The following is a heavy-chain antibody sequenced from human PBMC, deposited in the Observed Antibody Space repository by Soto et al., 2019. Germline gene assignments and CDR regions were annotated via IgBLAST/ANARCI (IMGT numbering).Heavy chain of an antibody. CDR2: MNPNSGNT. V-gene: IGHV1-8*01. CDR1: GYTFTSYD. J-gene: IGHJ5*02. D-gene: IGHD3-10*01. Sequence: QVQLVQSGAEVKKPGASVKVSCKASGYTFTSYDINWVRQATGQGLEWMGWMNPNSGNTGYAQKFQGRVTMTRTPSISTAYMELGSLRSEDTAVYYCARVRSTMVRGVIHNWFDPWGQGTLVTVSS. CDR3: ARVRSTMVRGVIHNWFDP.